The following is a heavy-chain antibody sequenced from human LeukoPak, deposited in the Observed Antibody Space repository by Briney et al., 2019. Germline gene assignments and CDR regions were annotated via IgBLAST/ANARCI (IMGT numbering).Heavy chain of an antibody. CDR3: ARGSDYDYVWGSYRPKKTIDY. CDR1: GGSFSGYY. CDR2: INHSGST. J-gene: IGHJ4*02. Sequence: PSETLSLTCAVYGGSFSGYYWSWIRQPPGKGLEWIGEINHSGSTNYNPSHKSRVTISVDTSKNQFSLKLSSVTAADTAVYYCARGSDYDYVWGSYRPKKTIDYWGQGTLVTVSS. V-gene: IGHV4-34*01. D-gene: IGHD3-16*02.